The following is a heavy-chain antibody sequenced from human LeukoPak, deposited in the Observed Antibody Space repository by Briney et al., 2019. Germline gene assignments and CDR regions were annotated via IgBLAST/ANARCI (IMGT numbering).Heavy chain of an antibody. CDR1: GGSISSYY. CDR3: ARAPADCSGGGCYGWFDP. CDR2: IYYSGST. V-gene: IGHV4-59*01. Sequence: SETLSLTCTVSGGSISSYYWSWIRQPPGKGLEWIGYIYYSGSTNYNPSLKSRVTISVDTSKNQFSLKLSSVTAADTAVYYCARAPADCSGGGCYGWFDPWGQGTLVTVSS. J-gene: IGHJ5*02. D-gene: IGHD2-15*01.